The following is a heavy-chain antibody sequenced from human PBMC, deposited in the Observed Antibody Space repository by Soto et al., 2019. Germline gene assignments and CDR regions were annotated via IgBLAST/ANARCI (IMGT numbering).Heavy chain of an antibody. CDR2: TYYRSRWFN. V-gene: IGHV6-1*01. Sequence: SPTLSLTCTISGGRISSNSATWDWIRQSPSRGLEWLGRTYYRSRWFNDYAGSVKGRITINPDTSNNQFSLQLTSLSPDDTAVYYCARLRGDSWFDFWGQGTRVTV. CDR3: ARLRGDSWFDF. CDR1: GGRISSNSAT. J-gene: IGHJ5*01.